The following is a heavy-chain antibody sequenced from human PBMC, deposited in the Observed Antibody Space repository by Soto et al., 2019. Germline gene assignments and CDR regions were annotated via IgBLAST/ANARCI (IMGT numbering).Heavy chain of an antibody. CDR1: GFTFSSYS. CDR3: ARDIGYDFWSGYYPRHGIDV. Sequence: PGGSLRLSCAASGFTFSSYSMNWVRHAPGKGLEWVSSISSSSSYIYYADSVKGRFTISRDNAKNSMYLQRNSQRAADTAVYYCARDIGYDFWSGYYPRHGIDVWGQGTTVTVSS. V-gene: IGHV3-21*01. CDR2: ISSSSSYI. J-gene: IGHJ6*02. D-gene: IGHD3-3*01.